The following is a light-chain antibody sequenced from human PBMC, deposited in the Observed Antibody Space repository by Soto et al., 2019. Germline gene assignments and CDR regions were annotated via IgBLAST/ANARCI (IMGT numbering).Light chain of an antibody. V-gene: IGKV1-9*01. J-gene: IGKJ1*01. Sequence: DIQLTQSPSFLSASVGDRVTITCRVSQGISSYLAWYQKKPGTAPKLLIYNAFTLQSAVPSRFSGSGSGTEFTLTISSLRPEDFATYYCQQLHNYPRTFGQGTKVEMK. CDR1: QGISSY. CDR2: NAF. CDR3: QQLHNYPRT.